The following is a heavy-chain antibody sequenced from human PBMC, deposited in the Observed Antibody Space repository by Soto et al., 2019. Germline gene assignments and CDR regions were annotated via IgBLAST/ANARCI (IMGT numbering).Heavy chain of an antibody. J-gene: IGHJ6*02. D-gene: IGHD4-17*01. CDR2: IYYSGST. CDR3: ARAAGDYVYYYYGMDV. V-gene: IGHV4-59*01. CDR1: GGSISSYY. Sequence: QVQLQESGPGLVKPSETLSLTCTVSGGSISSYYWSWIRQPPGKGLEWIGYIYYSGSTNYNPSLKGRATISVDTSKNQSSLKLSSVTAADTAVYYCARAAGDYVYYYYGMDVWGQGTTVTVS.